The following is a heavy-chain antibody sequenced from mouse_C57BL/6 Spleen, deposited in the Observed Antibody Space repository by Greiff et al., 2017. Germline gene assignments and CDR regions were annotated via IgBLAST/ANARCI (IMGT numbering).Heavy chain of an antibody. D-gene: IGHD1-1*01. CDR2: IYPGDGDT. J-gene: IGHJ2*01. CDR3: ARCYYGSSYEGYDFDY. V-gene: IGHV1-80*01. Sequence: VQLQQSGAELVKPGASVKISCKASGYAFNSYWMNWVKQRPGKGLEWIGQIYPGDGDTNYNGKFKGKATLTADKSSSTASMQLSSLTSEDSAVYCGARCYYGSSYEGYDFDYWGQGTTLTVSS. CDR1: GYAFNSYW.